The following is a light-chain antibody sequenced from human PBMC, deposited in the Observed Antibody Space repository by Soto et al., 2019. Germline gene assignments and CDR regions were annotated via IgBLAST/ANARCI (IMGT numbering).Light chain of an antibody. J-gene: IGKJ4*01. CDR1: QSGSSSY. CDR3: HQYDSSPLT. Sequence: EIVLTQSPGTLSLSPGERATLSCRASQSGSSSYLAWYQQKPGQAPRLLIYGASSRATGIPDRFSGSGSGTDFTLTISRLKPEDFAVYYCHQYDSSPLTFGGGNKVEIK. CDR2: GAS. V-gene: IGKV3-20*01.